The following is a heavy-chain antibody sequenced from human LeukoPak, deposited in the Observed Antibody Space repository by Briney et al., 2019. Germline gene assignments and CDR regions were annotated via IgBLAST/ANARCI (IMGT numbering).Heavy chain of an antibody. J-gene: IGHJ4*02. CDR2: INQGGSVK. D-gene: IGHD2-2*01. Sequence: PGGSLRLSCGASGFTFSDYWMSWVRQGPGEGPEWVANINQGGSVKYYAYSVKRRFTISRDNAKNSLDLQMNSLRVEDTAIYYCARLAVPPGNRGWYYHHWGQGTLVTVSS. CDR1: GFTFSDYW. CDR3: ARLAVPPGNRGWYYHH. V-gene: IGHV3-7*03.